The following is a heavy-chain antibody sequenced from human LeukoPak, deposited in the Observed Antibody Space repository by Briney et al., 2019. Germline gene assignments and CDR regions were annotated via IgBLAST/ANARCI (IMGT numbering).Heavy chain of an antibody. V-gene: IGHV1-18*01. CDR3: ARADCSSTSCYFGYYYYMDV. D-gene: IGHD2-2*01. J-gene: IGHJ6*03. Sequence: ASVKVSCKASGYTFTSYGISWVRQAPGQGLEWMGWISAYNGNTNYAQKLQGRVTMTTDTSTSTAYMELRSLRSDDTAVYYCARADCSSTSCYFGYYYYMDVWGKGTTVTVSS. CDR1: GYTFTSYG. CDR2: ISAYNGNT.